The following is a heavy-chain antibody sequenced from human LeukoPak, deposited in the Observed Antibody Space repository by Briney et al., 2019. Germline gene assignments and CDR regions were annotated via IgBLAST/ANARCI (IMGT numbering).Heavy chain of an antibody. D-gene: IGHD3-16*01. CDR3: AKDMGGGSSGPFDY. CDR2: ISWNSGSI. J-gene: IGHJ4*02. Sequence: GRSLRLSCAASGFTFDDYAMHWVRQAPGKGLEWVSGISWNSGSIGYADSVKGRFTISRDNAKNSLYLQMNSLRAEDMALYYCAKDMGGGSSGPFDYWGQGTLVTVSS. V-gene: IGHV3-9*03. CDR1: GFTFDDYA.